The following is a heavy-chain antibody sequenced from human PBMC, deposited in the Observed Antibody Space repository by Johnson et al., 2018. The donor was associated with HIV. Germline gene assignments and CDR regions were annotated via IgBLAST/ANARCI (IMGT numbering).Heavy chain of an antibody. D-gene: IGHD7-27*01. J-gene: IGHJ3*02. Sequence: QVQLVESGGGVVQPGRSLRLSCAASGFTFDTYGMHWVRQAPGKGLEWVSVIYSGGDTYYADSMRGRLTISRDNSENTAYLQMNGLTVEDTAVYYCARWNWGSAAFDIWGQGTMVTVSS. CDR2: IYSGGDT. CDR3: ARWNWGSAAFDI. CDR1: GFTFDTYG. V-gene: IGHV3-NL1*01.